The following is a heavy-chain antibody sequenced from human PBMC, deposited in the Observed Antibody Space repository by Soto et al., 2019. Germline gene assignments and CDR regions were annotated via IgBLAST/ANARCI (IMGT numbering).Heavy chain of an antibody. CDR1: GGPFRSHV. Sequence: QVQLVQAGAEVKKPGSSVKVSCKASGGPFRSHVFNWVRQAPGQGLEWMGGIMPIIGTANYAQKFQGRVTITADESTSTAYMELSSLRSEDTAVYYCARDLEFRDGNISHLDYWGQGTLVTVSS. CDR2: IMPIIGTA. D-gene: IGHD3-10*01. CDR3: ARDLEFRDGNISHLDY. J-gene: IGHJ4*02. V-gene: IGHV1-69*01.